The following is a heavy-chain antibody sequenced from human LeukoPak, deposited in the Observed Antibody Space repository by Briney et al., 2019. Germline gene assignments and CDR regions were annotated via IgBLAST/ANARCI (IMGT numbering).Heavy chain of an antibody. CDR1: GFTFSSYA. Sequence: PGGSLRLSCAASGFTFSSYAMSWVRQAPGKGLEWVSLISWDGGSTYYADSVKGRFTISRDNSKNSLYLQMNSLRAEDTALYYCATVAVAGTKVYYFDYWGQGTLVTVSS. J-gene: IGHJ4*02. V-gene: IGHV3-43D*04. CDR2: ISWDGGST. CDR3: ATVAVAGTKVYYFDY. D-gene: IGHD6-19*01.